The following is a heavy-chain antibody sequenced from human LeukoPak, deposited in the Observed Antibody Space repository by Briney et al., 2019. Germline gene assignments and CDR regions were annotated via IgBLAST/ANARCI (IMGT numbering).Heavy chain of an antibody. D-gene: IGHD1-7*01. J-gene: IGHJ4*02. V-gene: IGHV1-18*01. Sequence: ASVKVSCKASGYIFNTYGISWVRQAPGQGLEWMALISAYSANTNYAQKLQDRVTMTTDTSTSTAYMELRSLRSDDTAVYYCARGYRINWNYYFDYWGQGTLVTVSS. CDR2: ISAYSANT. CDR3: ARGYRINWNYYFDY. CDR1: GYIFNTYG.